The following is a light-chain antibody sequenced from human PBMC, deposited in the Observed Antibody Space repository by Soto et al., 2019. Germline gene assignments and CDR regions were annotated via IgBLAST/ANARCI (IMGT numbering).Light chain of an antibody. Sequence: QSALTQPASVSGSPGQSITISCTGTSSDFDIYKYVPWYQQHPGKAPKLMIYQVTNRPSGVSNRFSGSTSGNTASLTISGLQAEDEADYYCCSYTSSINYVFGTGTKVTVL. CDR1: SSDFDIYKY. V-gene: IGLV2-14*01. CDR3: CSYTSSINYV. J-gene: IGLJ1*01. CDR2: QVT.